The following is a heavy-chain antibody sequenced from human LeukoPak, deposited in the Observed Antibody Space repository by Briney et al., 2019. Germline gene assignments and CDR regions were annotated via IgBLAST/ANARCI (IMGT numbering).Heavy chain of an antibody. CDR2: IWYDGSNK. V-gene: IGHV3-33*01. CDR3: ARDRVAGQFDY. D-gene: IGHD6-19*01. J-gene: IGHJ4*02. Sequence: QPGRSLRLSCAASGFTFSSYGMHWVRQAPGKGLEWVAVIWYDGSNKYYADSVKGRFTISRDNSKNTLYLQMNSLRAEDTAVYYCARDRVAGQFDYWGQGTLVTVSS. CDR1: GFTFSSYG.